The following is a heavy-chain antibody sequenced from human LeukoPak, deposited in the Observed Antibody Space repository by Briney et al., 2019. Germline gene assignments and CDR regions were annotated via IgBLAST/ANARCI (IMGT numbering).Heavy chain of an antibody. D-gene: IGHD3-16*01. V-gene: IGHV3-53*05. CDR2: IYNGGTT. CDR3: AGEGEAARSLAY. CDR1: GVTSNY. Sequence: PGGSLRLSCAASGVTSNYMAWVRQAPGKGLERVSVIYNGGTTYYADSVKGRSTISRDNSNSTLFLYLQMNSLRTADTALYCCAGEGEAARSLAYWGQGAPVTVSS. J-gene: IGHJ4*02.